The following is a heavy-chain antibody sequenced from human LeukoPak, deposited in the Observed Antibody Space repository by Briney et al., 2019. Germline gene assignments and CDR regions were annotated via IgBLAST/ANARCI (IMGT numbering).Heavy chain of an antibody. CDR2: IYYSGST. J-gene: IGHJ4*02. CDR1: GGSISSGDYY. Sequence: PSQTLSLTCTVSGGSISSGDYYWSWLRQPPGKGLEWIGYIYYSGSTYYNPSLKSRVTISVDTSKNQFSLKLSSVTAADTAVYYCARGGIVGATENWGQGTLVTVSS. CDR3: ARGGIVGATEN. D-gene: IGHD1-26*01. V-gene: IGHV4-30-4*08.